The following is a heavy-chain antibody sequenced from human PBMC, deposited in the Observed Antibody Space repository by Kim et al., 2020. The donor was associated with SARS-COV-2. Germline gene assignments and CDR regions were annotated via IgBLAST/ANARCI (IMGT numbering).Heavy chain of an antibody. V-gene: IGHV1-2*02. CDR3: ASALQLGHEMFDH. J-gene: IGHJ4*02. Sequence: ASVKVSCKASGYTFTDYYMYWVRQAPGQGLEWMGCINPKSGETKYAQKFQGRVIMTRDKSISTAYMELNSLTSDDTAVYFCASALQLGHEMFDHWGQGTL. D-gene: IGHD1-7*01. CDR2: INPKSGET. CDR1: GYTFTDYY.